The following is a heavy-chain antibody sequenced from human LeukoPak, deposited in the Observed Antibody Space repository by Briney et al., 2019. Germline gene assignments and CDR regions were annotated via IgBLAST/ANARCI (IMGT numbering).Heavy chain of an antibody. D-gene: IGHD1-1*01. Sequence: GGSLRLSCAASGFTFSDYYMSWVRQAPGKGLEWVSYISGSSGYTKYADSVKGRFTISRDNAKNSLYLQVNSLRAEDTAVYYCARGTGTTAYFDYWGQGTLVNVSS. V-gene: IGHV3-11*06. CDR1: GFTFSDYY. CDR3: ARGTGTTAYFDY. J-gene: IGHJ4*02. CDR2: ISGSSGYT.